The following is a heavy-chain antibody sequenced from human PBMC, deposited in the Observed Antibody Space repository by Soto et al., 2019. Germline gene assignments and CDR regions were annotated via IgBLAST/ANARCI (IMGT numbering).Heavy chain of an antibody. CDR3: AKDEEELTGDRKCPWFDP. D-gene: IGHD7-27*01. V-gene: IGHV3-23*01. CDR1: GFTFSSYA. CDR2: ISGSGGST. J-gene: IGHJ5*02. Sequence: GGSLRLSCAASGFTFSSYAMSWVRQAPGKGLEWVSAISGSGGSTYYADSVKGRFTISRDNSKNTLYLQMNSLRDEDTAVYYCAKDEEELTGDRKCPWFDPWGQGTLVTVSS.